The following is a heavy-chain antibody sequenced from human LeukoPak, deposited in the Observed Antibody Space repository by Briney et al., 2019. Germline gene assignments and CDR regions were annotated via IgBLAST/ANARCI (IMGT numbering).Heavy chain of an antibody. V-gene: IGHV3-23*01. CDR2: ISGSGGST. Sequence: EGSLGLSCAASRFTFSSYAMSWVRQAPGKGLEWVSAISGSGGSTYYADSVKGRFTISRDNSKNTLYLQMNSLRAEDTAVYYCAKESYGDYYFDYWGQGTLVTVSS. CDR3: AKESYGDYYFDY. CDR1: RFTFSSYA. D-gene: IGHD4-17*01. J-gene: IGHJ4*02.